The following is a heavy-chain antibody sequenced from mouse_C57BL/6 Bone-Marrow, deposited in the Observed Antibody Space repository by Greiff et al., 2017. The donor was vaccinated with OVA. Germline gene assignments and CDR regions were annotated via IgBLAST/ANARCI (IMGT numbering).Heavy chain of an antibody. D-gene: IGHD2-3*01. CDR1: GFTFSDSG. V-gene: IGHV5-17*01. Sequence: VQLKESGGGLVKPGGSLKLSCAASGFTFSDSGMHWVRQAPEKGLEWVAYISSGSSTIYYADTVKGRFTISRDNAKNTLFLQMTSLRSEDTAMYYCAHDGEDWGQGTLVTVSA. CDR3: AHDGED. CDR2: ISSGSSTI. J-gene: IGHJ3*01.